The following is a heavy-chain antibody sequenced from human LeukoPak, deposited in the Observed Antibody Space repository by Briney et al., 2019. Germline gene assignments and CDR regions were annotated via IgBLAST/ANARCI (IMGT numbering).Heavy chain of an antibody. Sequence: SETLSLTCTVSGGSISSYYWSWIRQPPGKGLEWIGYIYYSGSTNYNPSLKSRVTISVDTSKNQFSLKLSSVTAADTAVYYCARDSDCSGGSCYFDYWGQGTLSPSPQ. CDR2: IYYSGST. D-gene: IGHD2-15*01. V-gene: IGHV4-59*01. J-gene: IGHJ4*02. CDR3: ARDSDCSGGSCYFDY. CDR1: GGSISSYY.